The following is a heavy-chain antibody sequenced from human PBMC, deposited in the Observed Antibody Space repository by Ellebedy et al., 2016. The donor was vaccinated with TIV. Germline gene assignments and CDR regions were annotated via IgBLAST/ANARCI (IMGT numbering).Heavy chain of an antibody. D-gene: IGHD4/OR15-4a*01. J-gene: IGHJ5*02. CDR1: GGSISTGYW. V-gene: IGHV4-4*02. CDR2: IYDDGST. CDR3: ARVLTWFDT. Sequence: MPSETLSLTCAVSGGSISTGYWWSWVRQPPGKGLEWIGEIYDDGSTHYNPSLKSRVTISLDKSKNQFSLKLRSVTAADTAVYFCARVLTWFDTWGQGTLVTVSS.